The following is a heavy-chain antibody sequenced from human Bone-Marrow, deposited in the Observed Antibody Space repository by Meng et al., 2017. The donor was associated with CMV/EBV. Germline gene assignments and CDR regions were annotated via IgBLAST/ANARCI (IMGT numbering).Heavy chain of an antibody. D-gene: IGHD5-18*01. V-gene: IGHV4-61*01. Sequence: SETLSLTCTVSGGSVSSGSYYWSWIRQPPGKGLEWIGYIYYSGSTNYNPSLKSRVTISVDTSKNQFSLKLSSVTAADTAVYYCARDRPDTAMVTYYYGMDVWGQGTTVTVSS. CDR1: GGSVSSGSYY. CDR3: ARDRPDTAMVTYYYGMDV. CDR2: IYYSGST. J-gene: IGHJ6*02.